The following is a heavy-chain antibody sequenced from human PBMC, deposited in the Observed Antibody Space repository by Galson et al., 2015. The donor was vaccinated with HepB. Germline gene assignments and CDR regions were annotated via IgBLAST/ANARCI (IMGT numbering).Heavy chain of an antibody. D-gene: IGHD6-19*01. CDR1: GYTFTSYA. J-gene: IGHJ6*02. V-gene: IGHV1-3*01. Sequence: SVKVSCKASGYTFTSYAMHWVRQAPGQRLEWMGWINAGNGNTKYSQKFQGRVTITRDTSASTAYMELSSLRSEDTAVYYCARDKLAVAGTGERVGYYYYGREVLGQGTTVTVSS. CDR3: ARDKLAVAGTGERVGYYYYGREV. CDR2: INAGNGNT.